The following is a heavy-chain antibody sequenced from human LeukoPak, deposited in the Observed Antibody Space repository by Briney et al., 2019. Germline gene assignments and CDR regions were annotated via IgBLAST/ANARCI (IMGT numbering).Heavy chain of an antibody. CDR1: GFTFSTYS. CDR3: TSLSNTDKDDY. D-gene: IGHD1/OR15-1a*01. J-gene: IGHJ4*02. V-gene: IGHV3-48*01. CDR2: ISSGSGTV. Sequence: GGSLRLSCAASGFTFSTYSMNWVRQAPGKGLEWVSYISSGSGTVYYADSVKGRFTISRDNAKNSLYLRMNSLRAEDTAVYYCTSLSNTDKDDYWGQGTLVTVSS.